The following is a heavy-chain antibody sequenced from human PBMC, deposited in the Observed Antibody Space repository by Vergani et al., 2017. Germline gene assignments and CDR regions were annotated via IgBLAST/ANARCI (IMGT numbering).Heavy chain of an antibody. V-gene: IGHV3-21*01. CDR2: ISSSSSYI. Sequence: EVQLVESGGGLVKPGGSLRLSCAASGFTFSSYSMNWVRQAPGKGLEWVSSISSSSSYIYYADSVKGRFTISRDNAKNSLYLQMNSLRAEDTAVYYCARDRDTAMVHDYWGQGTLVNVSS. D-gene: IGHD5-18*01. J-gene: IGHJ4*02. CDR3: ARDRDTAMVHDY. CDR1: GFTFSSYS.